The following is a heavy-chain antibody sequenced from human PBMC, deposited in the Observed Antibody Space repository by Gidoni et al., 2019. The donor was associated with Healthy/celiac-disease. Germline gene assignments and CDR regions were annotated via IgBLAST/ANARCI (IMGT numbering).Heavy chain of an antibody. J-gene: IGHJ4*02. CDR2: IYYSGST. CDR3: ARAQYGGNPQLDY. V-gene: IGHV4-31*03. D-gene: IGHD2-15*01. Sequence: QVQLQESGPGLVKHSQPLSLTCTVSGGSISSGGYYWSWIRQHPGKGLEWIGYIYYSGSTYYNPSLKSRVTISVDTSKNQFSLKLSSVTAADTAVYYCARAQYGGNPQLDYWGQGTLVTVSS. CDR1: GGSISSGGYY.